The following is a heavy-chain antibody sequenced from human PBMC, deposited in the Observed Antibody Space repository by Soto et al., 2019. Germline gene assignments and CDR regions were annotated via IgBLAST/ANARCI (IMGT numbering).Heavy chain of an antibody. V-gene: IGHV1-3*01. CDR2: INAGNGNT. CDR1: WYTFPGFA. J-gene: IGHJ4*02. D-gene: IGHD6-19*01. CDR3: ARAVAVPADFDY. Sequence: APVKVSCQASWYTFPGFAIHLGRPAPGQRLEWMGWINAGNGNTKYSQKFQGRVTITRDTSASTAYMELSSLRSEDTAVYYCARAVAVPADFDYWGQGTLVTVSS.